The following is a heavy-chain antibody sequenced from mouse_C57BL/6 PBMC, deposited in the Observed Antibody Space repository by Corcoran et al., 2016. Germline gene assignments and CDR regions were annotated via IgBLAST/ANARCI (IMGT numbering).Heavy chain of an antibody. Sequence: QVQLKQSGAELVRPGASVKLSCKASGYTFTDYYINWVKQRPGQGLEWIARIYPRSGNTYYNEKFKGKATLTADKSSSTAYMELRSLTSEDSAVYFCASSITMATTGYFDYWGQGTTLTVSS. CDR1: GYTFTDYY. J-gene: IGHJ2*01. V-gene: IGHV1-76*01. D-gene: IGHD2-2*01. CDR2: IYPRSGNT. CDR3: ASSITMATTGYFDY.